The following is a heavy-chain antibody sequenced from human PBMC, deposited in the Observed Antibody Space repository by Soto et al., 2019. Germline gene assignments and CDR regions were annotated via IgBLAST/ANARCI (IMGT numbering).Heavy chain of an antibody. V-gene: IGHV3-7*01. D-gene: IGHD2-2*01. CDR2: IKRDGSEK. CDR1: GFTFSSYW. CDR3: ARAQLPPECSSASCYVDY. Sequence: EVQLVESGGGLVQPGGSLRVSCAASGFTFSSYWMTWVRQVPGKGLEWVANIKRDGSEKYYVDSVRGRLTISRDNAQDSLYLQMNSLRAEDTAVYYCARAQLPPECSSASCYVDYWGQGALVTVSS. J-gene: IGHJ4*02.